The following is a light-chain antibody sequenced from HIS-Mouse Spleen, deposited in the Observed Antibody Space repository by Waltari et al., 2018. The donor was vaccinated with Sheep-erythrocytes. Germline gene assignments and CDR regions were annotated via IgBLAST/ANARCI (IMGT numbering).Light chain of an antibody. CDR2: DVS. CDR3: SSYTSSSTVV. CDR1: SSDVGGYNY. V-gene: IGLV2-14*03. Sequence: QSALTQPASVSGSPGQSLTISCTGTSSDVGGYNYVPWYQQHPGKAPTLMIYDVSNRPSGVSNRFSGSKSGNTASLTISGLQAEDEADYYCSSYTSSSTVVFGGGTKLTVL. J-gene: IGLJ2*01.